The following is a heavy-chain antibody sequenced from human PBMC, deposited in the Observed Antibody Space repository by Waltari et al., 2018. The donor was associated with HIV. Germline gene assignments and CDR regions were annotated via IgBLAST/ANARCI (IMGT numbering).Heavy chain of an antibody. Sequence: QVQLVESGGGVVQPGRSLRLSCAASGFTFSSYAMHWVRQAPGKGLEWGAVISYDGSKKYYADSGKGRFTISRDNSKNTLYLQMNSLRAEDTAVYYCARVYYYDSSGEEDYWGQGTLVTVSS. CDR2: ISYDGSKK. J-gene: IGHJ4*02. CDR3: ARVYYYDSSGEEDY. CDR1: GFTFSSYA. V-gene: IGHV3-30*01. D-gene: IGHD3-22*01.